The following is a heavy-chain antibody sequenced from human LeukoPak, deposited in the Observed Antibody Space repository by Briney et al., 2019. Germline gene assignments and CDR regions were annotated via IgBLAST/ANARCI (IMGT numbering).Heavy chain of an antibody. CDR3: AKVFGYSYGSPFGY. Sequence: GGSLRLSCAASGFTFSSYAMHWVRQAPGKGLEWVAVISYVGSNKYYADSVKGRFTISRDNAKNSLYLQMNSLRAEDTALYYCAKVFGYSYGSPFGYWGQGTLVTVSS. CDR2: ISYVGSNK. V-gene: IGHV3-30-3*01. D-gene: IGHD5-18*01. J-gene: IGHJ4*02. CDR1: GFTFSSYA.